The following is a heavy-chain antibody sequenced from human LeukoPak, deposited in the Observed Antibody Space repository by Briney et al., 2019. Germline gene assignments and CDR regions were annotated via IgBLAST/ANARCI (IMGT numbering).Heavy chain of an antibody. V-gene: IGHV4-34*01. CDR1: GGSFSGYY. Sequence: SETLSLTCAVYGGSFSGYYWSWIRQPPGKGLEWIGEINHSGSTNYNPSLKSRVTISVDTSKSQFSLKLSSVPAADTAVYYCARPLNWFDPWGQGTLVTVSS. CDR2: INHSGST. CDR3: ARPLNWFDP. J-gene: IGHJ5*02.